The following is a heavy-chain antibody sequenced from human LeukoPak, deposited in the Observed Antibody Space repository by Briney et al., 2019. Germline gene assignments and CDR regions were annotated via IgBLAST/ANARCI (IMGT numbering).Heavy chain of an antibody. CDR1: GFTFSSYA. Sequence: PGGSLRLSCAASGFTFSSYAMSWVRQAPGKGLEWVSAISGSGGSTYYADSVKGRFTISRDNSKNTLYLQMNSLRAEDTAVYYCAKSRDSSSWYQAFDYWGQGTLVTVSS. CDR2: ISGSGGST. D-gene: IGHD6-13*01. V-gene: IGHV3-23*01. CDR3: AKSRDSSSWYQAFDY. J-gene: IGHJ4*02.